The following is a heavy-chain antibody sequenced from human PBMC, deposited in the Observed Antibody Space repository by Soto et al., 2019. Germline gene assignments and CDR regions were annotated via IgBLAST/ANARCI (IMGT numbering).Heavy chain of an antibody. CDR1: GFTFSSYD. CDR2: IGTAGDT. CDR3: ARAGVYYDYIWGSYRDYAFDI. D-gene: IGHD3-16*02. J-gene: IGHJ3*02. V-gene: IGHV3-13*01. Sequence: EVQLVESGGGLVQPGGSLRLSCAASGFTFSSYDMHWVRQATGKGLEWVSAIGTAGDTYYPGSVKGRSTISRENAKNSLYLQMNSLRAGDTAVYYCARAGVYYDYIWGSYRDYAFDIWGQGTMVTVSS.